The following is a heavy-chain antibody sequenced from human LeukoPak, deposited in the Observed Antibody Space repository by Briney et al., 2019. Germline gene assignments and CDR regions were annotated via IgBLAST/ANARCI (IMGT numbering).Heavy chain of an antibody. D-gene: IGHD2-21*02. CDR1: GFTFDDYA. CDR2: ISWNSGSI. J-gene: IGHJ6*02. V-gene: IGHV3-9*01. Sequence: GGSLRLSCAASGFTFDDYAMHWVRQAPGKGLEWVSGISWNSGSIGYADSVKGRFTISRDNAKNSLYLQMNSLRVEDTAVYYCARGVTATRYFYYGLDVWGLGTTVTVSS. CDR3: ARGVTATRYFYYGLDV.